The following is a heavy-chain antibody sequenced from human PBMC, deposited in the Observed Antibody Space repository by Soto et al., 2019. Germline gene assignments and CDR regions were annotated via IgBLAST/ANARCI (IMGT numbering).Heavy chain of an antibody. V-gene: IGHV1-3*01. D-gene: IGHD3-10*01. Sequence: QVQLVQSGAEVKKPGASVKVSCKASGYTFTNYAIHWVRQAPGLGLEWMGWINGGKGNTEYSQKFQDRVTITRDTSASTAYMELTSLRFEDTAVYYCARMVFASGGWYDPWGQGTLVTVSS. CDR1: GYTFTNYA. CDR3: ARMVFASGGWYDP. J-gene: IGHJ5*02. CDR2: INGGKGNT.